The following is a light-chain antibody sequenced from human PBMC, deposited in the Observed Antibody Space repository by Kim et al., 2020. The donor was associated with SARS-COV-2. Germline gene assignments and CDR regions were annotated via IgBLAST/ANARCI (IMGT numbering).Light chain of an antibody. CDR2: WGS. V-gene: IGKV2-28*01. J-gene: IGKJ4*01. CDR1: QSLLNDNGNTY. CDR3: MQALQTPFT. Sequence: PASISCTSSQSLLNDNGNTYLDWYLQKPGQSPQLLIYWGSYRASGVPDRFSGSGSGTYFTLKISRVEAEDAGVYYCMQALQTPFTFGGGTKVEIK.